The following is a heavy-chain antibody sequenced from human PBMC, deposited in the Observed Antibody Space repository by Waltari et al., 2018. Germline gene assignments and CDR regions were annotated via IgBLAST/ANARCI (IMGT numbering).Heavy chain of an antibody. Sequence: QLQLQESGPGLVKPSETLSFTCTVSGGSISSSSYYWGWFRQPPGKGLELIGSIYYSGSTYYNPSLKSRVTISVDTSKNQFSLKLSSVTAADTAVYYCATKRESSASGFDYWGQGTLVTVSS. CDR3: ATKRESSASGFDY. V-gene: IGHV4-39*01. CDR2: IYYSGST. D-gene: IGHD6-19*01. J-gene: IGHJ4*02. CDR1: GGSISSSSYY.